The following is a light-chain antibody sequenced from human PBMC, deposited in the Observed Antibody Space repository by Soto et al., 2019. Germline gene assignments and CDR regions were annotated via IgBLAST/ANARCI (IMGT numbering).Light chain of an antibody. J-gene: IGKJ3*01. Sequence: EIVLTQSPGTLSLSPGESATLSCSASQSVTSNYLLWYQQKPGQAPRLLIYGASIRATGIPDRFSGSGSGTDFTLTISRLEPEDFAVYYCQQRSNWPFSFTFGPGTKVDIK. V-gene: IGKV3D-20*02. CDR2: GAS. CDR3: QQRSNWPFSFT. CDR1: QSVTSNY.